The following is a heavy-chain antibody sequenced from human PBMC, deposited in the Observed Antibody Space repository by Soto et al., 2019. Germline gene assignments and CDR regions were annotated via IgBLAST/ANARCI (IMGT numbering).Heavy chain of an antibody. J-gene: IGHJ6*02. V-gene: IGHV1-18*01. CDR2: ISAYNGNT. CDR1: GYTFTSCG. D-gene: IGHD3-10*01. CDR3: ARVPVYYYGSGSYPRYYYYGMDV. Sequence: ASVKVSCKASGYTFTSCGISWVRQAPGQGLEWMGWISAYNGNTNYAQKLQGRVTMTTDTSTSTAYMELRSLRSDDTAVYYCARVPVYYYGSGSYPRYYYYGMDVWGQGTTVTVSS.